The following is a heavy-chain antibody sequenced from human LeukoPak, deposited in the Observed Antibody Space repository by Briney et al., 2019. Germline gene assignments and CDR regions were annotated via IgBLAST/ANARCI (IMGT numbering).Heavy chain of an antibody. CDR2: IKSKTDGGTT. D-gene: IGHD3-22*01. Sequence: GGSLRLSCAASGFAFSTAWMTWVRQAPGKGLEWVARIKSKTDGGTTDYAAPVKGKFTISRDDSKNTLYLQMNSLKTEDTAVYYCLGNYASSGYYYGDYWGQGTLVTVSS. CDR3: LGNYASSGYYYGDY. V-gene: IGHV3-15*01. CDR1: GFAFSTAW. J-gene: IGHJ4*02.